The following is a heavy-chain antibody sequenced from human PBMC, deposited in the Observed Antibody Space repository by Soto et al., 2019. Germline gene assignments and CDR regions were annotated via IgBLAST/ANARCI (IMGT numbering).Heavy chain of an antibody. CDR2: IRSKANSYAT. CDR3: TSRTGSHDYGEAAFDI. Sequence: GGSLRLSCAASGFTFSGSAMHWVRQASGKGLEWVGRIRSKANSYATAYAASVKGRFTISRDDSKNTAYLQMNSLKTEDTAVYYCTSRTGSHDYGEAAFDIWGQGTMVTVSS. D-gene: IGHD4-17*01. V-gene: IGHV3-73*01. CDR1: GFTFSGSA. J-gene: IGHJ3*02.